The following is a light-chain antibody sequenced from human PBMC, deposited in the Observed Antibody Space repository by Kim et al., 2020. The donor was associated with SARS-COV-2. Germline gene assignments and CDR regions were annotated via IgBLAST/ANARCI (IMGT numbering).Light chain of an antibody. Sequence: QSVLTQAPSASGTPGQRVALSCNGSSSNIGKNTVSWFRQLPRTAPKLLIYHNDQRPSGVPDLFSGSKSGTSASLAISGLQSEDEADYYCAAWDDSLSGRLFGGGTQLTVL. CDR2: HND. J-gene: IGLJ3*02. V-gene: IGLV1-44*01. CDR1: SSNIGKNT. CDR3: AAWDDSLSGRL.